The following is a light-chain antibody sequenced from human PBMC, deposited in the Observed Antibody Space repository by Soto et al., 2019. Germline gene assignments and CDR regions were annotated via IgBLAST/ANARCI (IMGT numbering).Light chain of an antibody. CDR2: TNS. CDR1: NSNIGSNT. J-gene: IGLJ3*02. Sequence: QLVLTQPPSASGTPGQRVTISCSGSNSNIGSNTVNWYQQLPGTAPKLLIYTNSQRPSGVPDRFSGSKSGTSASLAISGLQSEDEADYFCAAWDDSLNALVFGGGTKLTVL. V-gene: IGLV1-44*01. CDR3: AAWDDSLNALV.